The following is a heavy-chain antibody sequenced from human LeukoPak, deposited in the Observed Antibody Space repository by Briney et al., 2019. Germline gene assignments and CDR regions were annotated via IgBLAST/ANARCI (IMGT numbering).Heavy chain of an antibody. V-gene: IGHV3-9*01. J-gene: IGHJ4*02. D-gene: IGHD1-26*01. CDR2: ISWNSGSV. CDR1: GFTFDDYA. Sequence: PGGSLRLSCAASGFTFDDYAMHWVRQAPGKGLEWVSGISWNSGSVDYADSVRGRFTISRDNAKNSLYLQMSSLRAEDTAFYFCAKASFSGSQRTYFASWGLGTLVTVSS. CDR3: AKASFSGSQRTYFAS.